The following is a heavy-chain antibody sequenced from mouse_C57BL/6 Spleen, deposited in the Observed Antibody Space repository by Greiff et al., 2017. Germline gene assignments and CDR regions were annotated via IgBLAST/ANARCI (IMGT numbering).Heavy chain of an antibody. J-gene: IGHJ3*01. CDR1: GYTFTSYG. Sequence: VKLMESGAELARPGASVKLSCKASGYTFTSYGISWVKQRTGQGLEWIGEIYPRSGNTYYNEKFKGKATLTADKSSSTAYMELRSLTSEDSAVYFCARSTDDGYYPYWGQGTLVTVSA. CDR2: IYPRSGNT. D-gene: IGHD2-3*01. V-gene: IGHV1-81*01. CDR3: ARSTDDGYYPY.